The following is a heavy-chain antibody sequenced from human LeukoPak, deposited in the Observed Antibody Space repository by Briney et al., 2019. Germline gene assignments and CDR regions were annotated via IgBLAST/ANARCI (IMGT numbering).Heavy chain of an antibody. CDR3: ARGGGYASPIGY. V-gene: IGHV4-59*01. J-gene: IGHJ4*02. Sequence: KPSETLSLTCTLSGGSLSTYYWSWLRQPPGKGLEWIGYIYHSGSTNYNPSLKSRVTISVDTSKNQFSLKLSSVTAADTAVYYCARGGGYASPIGYWGQGALVTVSS. CDR2: IYHSGST. D-gene: IGHD5-12*01. CDR1: GGSLSTYY.